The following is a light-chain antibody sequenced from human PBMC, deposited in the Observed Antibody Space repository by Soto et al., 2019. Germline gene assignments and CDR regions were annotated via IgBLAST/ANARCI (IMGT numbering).Light chain of an antibody. CDR2: EVT. Sequence: QSVLTQPASVSGSPGQSITTSCTGTSSDVGSYNLVSWYQQHPGKAPKFMISEVTKRPSGVSTRFSGSKSGNTASLTISGLQAEDESDYYCCSYAGSGTWVFGGGTKLTVL. V-gene: IGLV2-23*02. CDR3: CSYAGSGTWV. J-gene: IGLJ3*02. CDR1: SSDVGSYNL.